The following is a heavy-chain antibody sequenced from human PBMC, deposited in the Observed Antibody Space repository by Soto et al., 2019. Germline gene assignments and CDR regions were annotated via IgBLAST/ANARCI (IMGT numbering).Heavy chain of an antibody. CDR1: GYTLTELS. CDR2: FDPEDGET. D-gene: IGHD6-13*01. J-gene: IGHJ6*02. CDR3: ARALGTIAAPSRYYYGMDV. V-gene: IGHV1-24*01. Sequence: ASVKVSCKVSGYTLTELSMHWVRQAPGKGLERMGGFDPEDGETIYAQKFQGRVTMTEDTSTDTAYMELSSLRSEDTAVYYCARALGTIAAPSRYYYGMDVWGQGTTVTVSS.